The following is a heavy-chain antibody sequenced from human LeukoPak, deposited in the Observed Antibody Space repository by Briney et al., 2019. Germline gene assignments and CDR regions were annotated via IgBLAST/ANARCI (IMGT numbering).Heavy chain of an antibody. CDR2: INRVDGIR. J-gene: IGHJ4*02. CDR1: GDTFNIHY. Sequence: ASVKVSCKASGDTFNIHYFHWIRQAPGQGLEWMGIINRVDGIRGNAQTFQGRLMLTKDTSTSTAYMELSSLRSEDTAIYYCASEKNYGDKYFDSWGRGTVVTVSS. V-gene: IGHV1-46*02. D-gene: IGHD4-17*01. CDR3: ASEKNYGDKYFDS.